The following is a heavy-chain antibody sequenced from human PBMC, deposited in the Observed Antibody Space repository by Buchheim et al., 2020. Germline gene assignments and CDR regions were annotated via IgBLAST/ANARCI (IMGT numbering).Heavy chain of an antibody. CDR3: ARDYKGNYYYGSGSYRGYFDY. CDR1: GGSFSGYY. J-gene: IGHJ4*02. CDR2: INHSGST. D-gene: IGHD3-10*01. V-gene: IGHV4-34*01. Sequence: QVQLQQWGAGLLKPSETLSLTCAVYGGSFSGYYWSWIRQPPGKGLEWIGEINHSGSTNYNPSLKSRVTISVDTSKNQFSLKLSSVTAADTAVYYCARDYKGNYYYGSGSYRGYFDYWGQETL.